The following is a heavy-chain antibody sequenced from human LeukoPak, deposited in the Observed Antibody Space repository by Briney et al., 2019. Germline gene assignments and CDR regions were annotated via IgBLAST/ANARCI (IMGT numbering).Heavy chain of an antibody. J-gene: IGHJ6*02. V-gene: IGHV4-59*01. Sequence: SETLSLTCPVSGCSLSNYYWSWIRQPPGTGLEWIGYIHYSGSTNYNPSPKSGVTISVDTSKNQLPLKLTARPPPNTPVYYCVGGSNSGSYLFGGNYYFYGMDVWGQGTTVTVSS. D-gene: IGHD1-26*01. CDR2: IHYSGST. CDR1: GCSLSNYY. CDR3: VGGSNSGSYLFGGNYYFYGMDV.